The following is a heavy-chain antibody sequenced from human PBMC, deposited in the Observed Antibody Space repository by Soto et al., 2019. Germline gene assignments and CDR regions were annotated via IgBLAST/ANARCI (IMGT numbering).Heavy chain of an antibody. CDR3: ARVGYSSSPYYNYYYGMDV. D-gene: IGHD6-6*01. J-gene: IGHJ6*02. V-gene: IGHV1-69*01. CDR2: IIPIFGTA. Sequence: RLEWMGGIIPIFGTANYAQKFQGRVTITADESTSTAYMELSSLRSEDTAVYYCARVGYSSSPYYNYYYGMDVWGQGITVTVSS.